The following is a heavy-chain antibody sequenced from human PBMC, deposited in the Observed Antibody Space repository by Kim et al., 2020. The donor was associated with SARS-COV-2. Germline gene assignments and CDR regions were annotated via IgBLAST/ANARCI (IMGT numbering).Heavy chain of an antibody. V-gene: IGHV4-39*01. D-gene: IGHD3-10*01. Sequence: SETLSLTCTVSGGSISSSSYYWGWIRQPPGKVLEWIGSIYYSGSTYYNPSLKSRVIISVETSKNQFSLKLSSVTAADTAVYYCARHETYCYGSGSYFLGGGKFNCFDPWGKVTLVTVSS. CDR3: ARHETYCYGSGSYFLGGGKFNCFDP. J-gene: IGHJ5*02. CDR2: IYYSGST. CDR1: GGSISSSSYY.